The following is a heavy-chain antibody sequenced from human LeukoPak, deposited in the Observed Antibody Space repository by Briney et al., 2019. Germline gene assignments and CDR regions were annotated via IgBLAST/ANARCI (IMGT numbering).Heavy chain of an antibody. J-gene: IGHJ4*02. V-gene: IGHV1-18*01. CDR3: ARGADFWSDY. Sequence: ASVKVSCKTSGYSFTNYGINWVRQAPGQGLEWMGWITTYNGNTNYPRKLQGRVTLTTDTSTSTAYMELKSLRSDDTAVYYCARGADFWSDYWGQGTLVTVSS. CDR1: GYSFTNYG. CDR2: ITTYNGNT. D-gene: IGHD3-3*01.